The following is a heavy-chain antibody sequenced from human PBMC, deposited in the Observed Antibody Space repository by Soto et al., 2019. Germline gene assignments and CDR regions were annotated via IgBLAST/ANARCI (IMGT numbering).Heavy chain of an antibody. CDR2: IYHSETT. CDR3: ARVEVRPTYYFDS. Sequence: QVQLQESGPGLVKPSGTLSLTCAVSGDSIRSDKWWSWVRQPPGKGPEWIGEIYHSETTNHNPSLKNRVTISVDKSKNQFSLRLSSVTAADTAVYYCARVEVRPTYYFDSWGQGTLVTVSS. J-gene: IGHJ4*02. CDR1: GDSIRSDKW. V-gene: IGHV4-4*02.